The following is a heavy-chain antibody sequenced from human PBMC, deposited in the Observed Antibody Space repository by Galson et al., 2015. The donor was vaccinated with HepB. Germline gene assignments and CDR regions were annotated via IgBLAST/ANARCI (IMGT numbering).Heavy chain of an antibody. Sequence: SLRLSCAASGFTFSSYAMSWVRQAPGKGLEWVSAISGSGGSTYYADSVKGRFTISRDNSKNTLYLQMNSLRAEDTAVYYCARDEVGSKRCMDVWGQGTTVTVSS. J-gene: IGHJ6*02. CDR1: GFTFSSYA. CDR2: ISGSGGST. D-gene: IGHD6-13*01. V-gene: IGHV3-23*01. CDR3: ARDEVGSKRCMDV.